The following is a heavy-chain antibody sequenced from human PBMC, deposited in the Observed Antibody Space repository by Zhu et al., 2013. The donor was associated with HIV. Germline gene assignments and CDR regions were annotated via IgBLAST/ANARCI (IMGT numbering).Heavy chain of an antibody. V-gene: IGHV4-38-2*02. CDR1: GYSISSGYY. CDR3: ARLTGNGGPNRVFDA. Sequence: QVQLQKSGPGVVKSSEALSLTCSVSGYSISSGYYWAWIRQSPEKGLESIGSIYHSGTTDYNPSLKSRVTISVDTSKNQFSLRLSSVTAADMAVYFCARLTGNGGPNRVFDAWGQGTMVTVSS. J-gene: IGHJ3*01. CDR2: IYHSGTT. D-gene: IGHD2-8*01.